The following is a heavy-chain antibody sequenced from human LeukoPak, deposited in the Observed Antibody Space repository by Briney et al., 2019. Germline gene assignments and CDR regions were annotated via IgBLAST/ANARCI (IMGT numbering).Heavy chain of an antibody. J-gene: IGHJ3*02. CDR2: IYHSGST. D-gene: IGHD4-17*01. CDR3: ARESVSATVPPSGNSPDAFDI. V-gene: IGHV4-4*02. Sequence: SETLSLTCAVSGGSISSSNWWSWVRQPPGKGLEWIGEIYHSGSTNYNPSLKSRVTISVDKSKNQFSLKLSSVTAADTAVYYCARESVSATVPPSGNSPDAFDIWGQGTMVTVSS. CDR1: GGSISSSNW.